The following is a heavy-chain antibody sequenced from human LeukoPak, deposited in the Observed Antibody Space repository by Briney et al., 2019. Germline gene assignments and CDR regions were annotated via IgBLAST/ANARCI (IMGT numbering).Heavy chain of an antibody. Sequence: PGGSLRLSCAASGFTVSSNYMSWVRQAPGKGLEWLSIIYYDGSTYYADSVRGKFTISRDISKNTLSLQMNSLRAEDTAVYFCARTTVGTAIDYFDYWGQGTLVTVSS. CDR2: IYYDGST. CDR3: ARTTVGTAIDYFDY. V-gene: IGHV3-66*01. CDR1: GFTVSSNY. D-gene: IGHD5-18*01. J-gene: IGHJ4*02.